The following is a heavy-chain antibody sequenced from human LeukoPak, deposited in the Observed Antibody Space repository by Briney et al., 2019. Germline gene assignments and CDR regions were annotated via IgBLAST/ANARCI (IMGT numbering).Heavy chain of an antibody. J-gene: IGHJ4*02. CDR1: GFTFNSYG. CDR3: AKDRAGIAAAHDY. CDR2: ISYDESNK. D-gene: IGHD6-13*01. V-gene: IGHV3-30*18. Sequence: PGRSLRLSCAASGFTFNSYGVHWVRQAPGKGLEWVAIISYDESNKYYADSVKGRFTISRDNSKNTLYLQMNSLRAEDTAVYYCAKDRAGIAAAHDYWGQGTLVTVSS.